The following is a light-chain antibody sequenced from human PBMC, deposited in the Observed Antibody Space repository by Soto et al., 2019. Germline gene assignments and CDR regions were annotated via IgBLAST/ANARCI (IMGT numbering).Light chain of an antibody. CDR2: DAS. CDR1: HDIKKY. V-gene: IGKV1-33*01. CDR3: QRYDSLPPT. J-gene: IGKJ5*01. Sequence: DIQMTQSPSSLSASVGDRVTITCQASHDIKKYLNWYQEKPGKAPKLLIYDASNLQTGVPSRFSGSGSGTHFTFPISSLQPEDIATYYCQRYDSLPPTFGQGTRLDIK.